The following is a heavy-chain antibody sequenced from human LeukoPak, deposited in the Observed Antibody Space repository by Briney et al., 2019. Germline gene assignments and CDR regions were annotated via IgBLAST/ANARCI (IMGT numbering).Heavy chain of an antibody. CDR3: AKDPSGGGYYPGGY. CDR2: ISGSGGST. CDR1: GFTFSSYA. V-gene: IGHV3-23*01. J-gene: IGHJ4*02. D-gene: IGHD3-22*01. Sequence: PGGSLRLSCAASGFTFSSYAMSWVRQAPGKGLEWVSAISGSGGSTYYADSVKGRFTISRDNSKNTLYLQMNSLRAEDTAVYYCAKDPSGGGYYPGGYWGQGTLVTVSS.